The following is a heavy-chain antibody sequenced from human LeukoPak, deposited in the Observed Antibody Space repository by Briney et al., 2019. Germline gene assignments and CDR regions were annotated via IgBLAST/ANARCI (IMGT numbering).Heavy chain of an antibody. Sequence: PGGSLRLSCAASGITFRSYAMSWVRQAPGRGLEWVSAVSGSGDNTYYADSVKGRFIISRDNSKNTLHLQMNSLRAEDSAVYYCAKDRGRRNYWGQGTLVTVSS. CDR1: GITFRSYA. D-gene: IGHD3-16*01. V-gene: IGHV3-23*01. J-gene: IGHJ4*02. CDR2: VSGSGDNT. CDR3: AKDRGRRNY.